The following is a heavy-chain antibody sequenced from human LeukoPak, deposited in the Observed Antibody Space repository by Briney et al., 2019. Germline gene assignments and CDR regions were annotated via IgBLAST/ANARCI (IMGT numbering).Heavy chain of an antibody. J-gene: IGHJ1*01. Sequence: PGRSLRLSCAASGFTFDDYAMHWVRQAPGKGLEWVSGISWNSGSIGYADSVKGRFTISRDNAKNSLYLQMNSLRAEDTALYYCAKGYYYDSTGYFQHWGQGTLVTVSS. CDR2: ISWNSGSI. CDR3: AKGYYYDSTGYFQH. D-gene: IGHD3-22*01. CDR1: GFTFDDYA. V-gene: IGHV3-9*01.